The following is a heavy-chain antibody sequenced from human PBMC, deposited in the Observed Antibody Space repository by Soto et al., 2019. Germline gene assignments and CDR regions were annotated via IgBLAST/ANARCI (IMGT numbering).Heavy chain of an antibody. D-gene: IGHD2-15*01. CDR1: GGSISSSNYY. CDR3: ARDLGGWPDY. Sequence: SETLSLTCTVSGGSISSSNYYWGWIRQPPGEGLEWIGSIYYSGRSYYNPSLKSRVTISVDTSKNQFSLKLSSVTAADTAVYYCARDLGGWPDYWGQGTLVTVSS. J-gene: IGHJ4*02. CDR2: IYYSGRS. V-gene: IGHV4-39*02.